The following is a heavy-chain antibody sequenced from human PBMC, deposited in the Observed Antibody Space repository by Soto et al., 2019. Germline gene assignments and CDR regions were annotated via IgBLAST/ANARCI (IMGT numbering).Heavy chain of an antibody. D-gene: IGHD2-21*02. CDR1: GGSISSSNW. J-gene: IGHJ5*02. Sequence: QVQLQESGPGLVKPSGTLSLTCAVSGGSISSSNWWSWVRQPPGKGLEWIGEIYHSGSTNYNPSLKGRVTISVDKSKNQFSLTRSSVTAADTAVYYCARAYCGGDCYSNWFDPWGQGTLVTVSS. V-gene: IGHV4-4*02. CDR3: ARAYCGGDCYSNWFDP. CDR2: IYHSGST.